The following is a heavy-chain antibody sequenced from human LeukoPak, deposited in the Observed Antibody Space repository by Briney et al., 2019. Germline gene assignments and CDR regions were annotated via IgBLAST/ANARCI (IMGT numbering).Heavy chain of an antibody. Sequence: GGSLRLSCKASGFTFGSYAMSWVRQAPGKGLAWASAISGSGASTYYSDSVKGRFTISRDNSKNTLYLQMISLRAEDTAIYYCAKDLKNFDFWSGYGFDPWGQGTLVTVSS. V-gene: IGHV3-23*01. D-gene: IGHD3-3*01. J-gene: IGHJ5*02. CDR3: AKDLKNFDFWSGYGFDP. CDR2: ISGSGAST. CDR1: GFTFGSYA.